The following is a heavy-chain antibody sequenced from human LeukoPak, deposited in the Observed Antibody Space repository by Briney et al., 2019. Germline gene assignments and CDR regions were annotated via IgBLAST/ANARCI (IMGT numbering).Heavy chain of an antibody. V-gene: IGHV3-23*01. CDR1: GFTFSSYA. D-gene: IGHD3-22*01. CDR2: ISGSGGST. Sequence: GGSLRLSCAASGFTFSSYAMSWVRQAPGKGLEWVSAISGSGGSTYYADSVKGRFTISRYNSKNTLYLQMNSLRAEDTAVYYCAKISSGLLHRYWGQGTLVTVSS. CDR3: AKISSGLLHRY. J-gene: IGHJ4*02.